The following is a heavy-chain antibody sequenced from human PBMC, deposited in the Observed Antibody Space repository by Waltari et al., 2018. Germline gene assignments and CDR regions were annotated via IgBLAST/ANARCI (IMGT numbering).Heavy chain of an antibody. J-gene: IGHJ3*02. V-gene: IGHV4-38-2*02. CDR2: IYHSGST. D-gene: IGHD3-16*02. CDR3: ARDPSYYDYIWGSYRSDAFDI. Sequence: QVQLQESGPGLVKPSETLSLTSAVSGYSISSGYYRGWIRQPPGKGLEWIGSIYHSGSTYYNPSLKSRVTISVDTSKNQFSLKLSSVTAADTAVYYCARDPSYYDYIWGSYRSDAFDIWGQGTMVTVSS. CDR1: GYSISSGYY.